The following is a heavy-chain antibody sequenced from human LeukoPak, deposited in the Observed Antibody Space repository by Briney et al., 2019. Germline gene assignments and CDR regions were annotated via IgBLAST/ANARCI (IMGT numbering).Heavy chain of an antibody. CDR2: ISSSSSYI. CDR3: ARATHYDPDLYAFDI. CDR1: GFTFSSYS. Sequence: GGSLRLSCAASGFTFSSYSMNWVRQAPGKGLEWVSSISSSSSYIYYADSVKGRFTISRDNAKNSLYLQMNSLRAEDTAVYYCARATHYDPDLYAFDIWGQGTKVTVSS. J-gene: IGHJ3*02. V-gene: IGHV3-21*01. D-gene: IGHD3-3*01.